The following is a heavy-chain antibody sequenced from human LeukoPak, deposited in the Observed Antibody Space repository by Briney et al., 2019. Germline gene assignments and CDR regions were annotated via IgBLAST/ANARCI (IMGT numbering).Heavy chain of an antibody. CDR1: GYTLTSYY. Sequence: ASVKVSCKASGYTLTSYYMHWVRQAPGQGLDWMGIINPSGGSTSYAQKFQGRVTMTRDTSTSTAYMELSSLRSDDTAVYYCARDLGMAGLYYYYGMDVWGQGTTVTVSS. V-gene: IGHV1-46*01. J-gene: IGHJ6*02. CDR2: INPSGGST. CDR3: ARDLGMAGLYYYYGMDV. D-gene: IGHD6-19*01.